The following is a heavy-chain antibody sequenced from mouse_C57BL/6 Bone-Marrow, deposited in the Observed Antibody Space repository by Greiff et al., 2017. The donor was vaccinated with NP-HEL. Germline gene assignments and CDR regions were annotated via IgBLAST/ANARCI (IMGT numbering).Heavy chain of an antibody. CDR2: INPNNGGT. Sequence: EVHLVESGPELVKPGASVKIPCKASGYTFTDYNMDWVKQSHGKSLEWIGDINPNNGGTIYNQKFKGKATLTVDKSSSTAYMELRSLTSEDTAVYYCAREAYGGAMDYWGQGTSVTVSS. V-gene: IGHV1-18*01. CDR3: AREAYGGAMDY. D-gene: IGHD1-1*01. CDR1: GYTFTDYN. J-gene: IGHJ4*01.